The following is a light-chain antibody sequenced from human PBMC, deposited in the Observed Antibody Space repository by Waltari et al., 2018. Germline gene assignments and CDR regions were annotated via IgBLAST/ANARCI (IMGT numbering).Light chain of an antibody. J-gene: IGLJ1*01. CDR1: RGDVGGSNY. CDR3: CSYAGKYSDV. CDR2: DVS. V-gene: IGLV2-11*01. Sequence: QSAMTQPRSLSRSPGQSVTIACTGARGDVGGSNYVTWYRQPPGKAPKLTIYDVSKRPAGVPDRFFGSKSGGTASLTISGLRAEDEANYYCCSYAGKYSDVFGTGTKVTVL.